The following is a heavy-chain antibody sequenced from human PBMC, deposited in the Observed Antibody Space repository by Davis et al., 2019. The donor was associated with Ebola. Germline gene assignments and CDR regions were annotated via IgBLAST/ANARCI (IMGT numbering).Heavy chain of an antibody. Sequence: APVKVSCKASGYRFTSYYMHWVRQAPGQGLEWMGIINPITGGTSYAQNFQVRVNMTRDTSTGTVYMELSSLRSQDTAVYYCAREGGRYYDSSGYVFDIWGQGTMVKVSS. V-gene: IGHV1-46*01. D-gene: IGHD3-22*01. J-gene: IGHJ3*02. CDR3: AREGGRYYDSSGYVFDI. CDR2: INPITGGT. CDR1: GYRFTSYY.